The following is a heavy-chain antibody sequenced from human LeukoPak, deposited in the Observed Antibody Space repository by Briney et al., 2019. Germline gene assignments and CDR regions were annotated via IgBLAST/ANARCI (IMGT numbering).Heavy chain of an antibody. V-gene: IGHV3-30*04. J-gene: IGHJ4*02. CDR2: ISYDGSNK. CDR1: GFTFSSYA. D-gene: IGHD4-11*01. CDR3: ARGSYSTVPELFDY. Sequence: GGSLRLSCAASGFTFSSYAMHWVRQAPGKGLEWVAVISYDGSNKHYADSVKGRFTISRDNSKNTLYLQMNSLRAEDTAVYYCARGSYSTVPELFDYWGQGTLVTVSS.